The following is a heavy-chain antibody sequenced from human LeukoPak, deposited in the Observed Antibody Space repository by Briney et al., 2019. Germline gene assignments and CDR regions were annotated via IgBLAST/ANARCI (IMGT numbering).Heavy chain of an antibody. CDR2: IKQDGSEK. D-gene: IGHD2-15*01. J-gene: IGHJ4*02. Sequence: GGSLRLSCAASGVAFSSNWMSSVHQDPGKGLEWVANIKQDGSEKYYVDSVKGRFTISRDNAKNSLYLQMNSLRAEDTAVYYCARGIGYCSGGSCYPFDYWGQGTLVTVSS. V-gene: IGHV3-7*03. CDR3: ARGIGYCSGGSCYPFDY. CDR1: GVAFSSNW.